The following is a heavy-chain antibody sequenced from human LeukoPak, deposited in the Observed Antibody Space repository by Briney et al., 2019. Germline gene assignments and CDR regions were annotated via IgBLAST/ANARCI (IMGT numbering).Heavy chain of an antibody. CDR2: ISYDGSNK. D-gene: IGHD5-18*01. Sequence: PGGSLRLSCAASGFTFSSYAMHWVRQAPGKGLEWVAVISYDGSNKYYADSVKGRFTISRDNSKNTLYLQMNSLRAEDTAVYYCARDRYTAMPPGGSDYWGQGTLVTVSS. V-gene: IGHV3-30-3*01. CDR1: GFTFSSYA. J-gene: IGHJ4*02. CDR3: ARDRYTAMPPGGSDY.